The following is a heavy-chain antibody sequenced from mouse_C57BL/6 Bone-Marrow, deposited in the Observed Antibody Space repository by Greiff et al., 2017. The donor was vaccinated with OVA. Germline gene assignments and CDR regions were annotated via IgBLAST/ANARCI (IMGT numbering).Heavy chain of an antibody. J-gene: IGHJ1*03. Sequence: EVQLVESGGGLVKPGGSLKLSCAASGFTFSDYGMHWVRQAPEKGLEWVAYISSGSSTIYYADTVKGRFTISRDNTKNTLFLQMTSLRSEDTAMYYCASGYCYWYFDVWGTGTTVTVSS. CDR1: GFTFSDYG. V-gene: IGHV5-17*01. D-gene: IGHD1-2*01. CDR2: ISSGSSTI. CDR3: ASGYCYWYFDV.